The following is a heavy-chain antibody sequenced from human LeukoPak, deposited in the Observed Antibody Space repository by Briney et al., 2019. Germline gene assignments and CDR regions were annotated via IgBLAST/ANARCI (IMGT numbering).Heavy chain of an antibody. D-gene: IGHD3-9*01. CDR1: GGSFSGYY. CDR3: ASGILTGLDYFDY. J-gene: IGHJ4*02. CDR2: INHSGST. V-gene: IGHV4-34*01. Sequence: PSETLSLTCAVYGGSFSGYYWSWIRQPPGKGLEWIGEINHSGSTNYNPSLKSRVTISVDTSKNQFSLKLSSVTAADTAVYYCASGILTGLDYFDYWGQGTLVTVSS.